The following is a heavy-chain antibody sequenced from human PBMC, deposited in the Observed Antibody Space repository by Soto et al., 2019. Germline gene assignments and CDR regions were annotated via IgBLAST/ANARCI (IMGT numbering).Heavy chain of an antibody. Sequence: QVQLVESGGGVVQPGRSLRLSCAASGFTFSSYAMHWVRQAPGKGLEWVAVISYDGGNKYYADSVKGRFTVSRDNSKNTLYRQMNSLRAEDTAVYYCAKLNVEMATSVDYWGQGTLVTVSS. D-gene: IGHD5-12*01. CDR1: GFTFSSYA. CDR3: AKLNVEMATSVDY. V-gene: IGHV3-30-3*01. J-gene: IGHJ4*02. CDR2: ISYDGGNK.